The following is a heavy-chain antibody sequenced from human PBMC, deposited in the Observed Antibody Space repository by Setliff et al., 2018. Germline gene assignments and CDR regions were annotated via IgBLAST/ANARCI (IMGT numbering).Heavy chain of an antibody. Sequence: SETLSLTCTVSGGSIRSYYWNWIRQPPGKGLEWIGRIYYRGDTYYNPSLKGRLTISVDTAQNQFSLRLTSVTAADTAVYCCARGGTFRYFDYWGQGTPVTVSS. J-gene: IGHJ4*02. D-gene: IGHD2-15*01. CDR3: ARGGTFRYFDY. CDR2: IYYRGDT. CDR1: GGSIRSYY. V-gene: IGHV4-59*05.